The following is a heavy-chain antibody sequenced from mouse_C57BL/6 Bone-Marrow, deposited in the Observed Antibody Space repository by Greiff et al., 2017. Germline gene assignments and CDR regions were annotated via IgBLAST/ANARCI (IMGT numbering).Heavy chain of an antibody. J-gene: IGHJ3*01. Sequence: EVKVVESGPELVKPGASVKISCKASGYSFTDYNMNWVKQSNGKSLEWIGVINPNYGTTSYNQKFKGKATLTVDQSSSTAYMQLNSLTSADSAVYYCARSYGSSPFAYWGQGTLVTVSA. CDR2: INPNYGTT. V-gene: IGHV1-39*01. D-gene: IGHD1-1*01. CDR1: GYSFTDYN. CDR3: ARSYGSSPFAY.